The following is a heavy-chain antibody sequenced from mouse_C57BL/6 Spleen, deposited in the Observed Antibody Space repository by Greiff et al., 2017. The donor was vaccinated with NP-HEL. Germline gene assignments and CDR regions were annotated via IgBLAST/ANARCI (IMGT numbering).Heavy chain of an antibody. CDR1: GYSFTGYY. Sequence: EVKLQESGPELVKPGASVKISCKASGYSFTGYYMNWVKQSPEKSLEWIGEINPSTGGTTYNQKFKAKATLTVDKSSSTAYMQLKSLTSEDSAVYYCARSYSNYNAMDYWGQGTSVTVSS. V-gene: IGHV1-42*01. CDR2: INPSTGGT. D-gene: IGHD2-5*01. J-gene: IGHJ4*01. CDR3: ARSYSNYNAMDY.